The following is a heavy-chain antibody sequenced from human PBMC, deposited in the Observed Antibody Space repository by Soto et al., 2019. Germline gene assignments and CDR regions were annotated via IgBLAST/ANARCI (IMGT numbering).Heavy chain of an antibody. CDR2: IIPVFGTP. CDR3: ARGPRTGRGGMDV. V-gene: IGHV1-69*01. J-gene: IGHJ6*02. CDR1: GGTLSSYT. Sequence: QVQLVQSGAEVKKPGSSVKVSCKASGGTLSSYTFTWVRQAPGQGLEWMGGIIPVFGTPNYAENFQGRVKNNPDQSTSTAYMELSSLRSEDTAVYYGARGPRTGRGGMDVWGQGTTVTVSS.